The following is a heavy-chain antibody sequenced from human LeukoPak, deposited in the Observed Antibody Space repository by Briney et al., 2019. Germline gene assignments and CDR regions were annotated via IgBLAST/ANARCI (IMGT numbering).Heavy chain of an antibody. D-gene: IGHD2-2*01. CDR1: GGSISNYY. J-gene: IGHJ4*02. Sequence: SETLSLTCTVSGGSISNYYWSWIRQPPAKGLEWIGYIYYSGNTNYNPSLKSRVTISVDTSMNQFSLKLNSVTAADTAVYYCARVRYCSTNRCYDREFDNWGQGTLVTVSS. CDR2: IYYSGNT. CDR3: ARVRYCSTNRCYDREFDN. V-gene: IGHV4-59*01.